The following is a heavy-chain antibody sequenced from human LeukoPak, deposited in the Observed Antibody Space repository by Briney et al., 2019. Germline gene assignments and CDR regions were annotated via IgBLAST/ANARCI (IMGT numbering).Heavy chain of an antibody. J-gene: IGHJ4*02. CDR2: IKEDGSEK. CDR1: GFTFSTYW. CDR3: ARGVFCFDF. V-gene: IGHV3-7*03. Sequence: GGSLRLSCAASGFTFSTYWMSWVRQAPGKGLEWVANIKEDGSEKYYVDSVKGRFTVSGDNTENSLYLQMSSLRAEDTAVYYCARGVFCFDFWGQGTLVTVSS. D-gene: IGHD3-3*01.